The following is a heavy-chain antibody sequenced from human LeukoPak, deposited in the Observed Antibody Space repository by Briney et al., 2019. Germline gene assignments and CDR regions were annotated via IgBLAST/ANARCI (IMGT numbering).Heavy chain of an antibody. CDR3: AREGTAMVFDY. CDR1: GFTVSSNY. D-gene: IGHD5-18*01. Sequence: PGGSLRLSCAASGFTVSSNYMSWVRQAPGKGLGWVSVIYSGGSTYYADSVKGRFTISRDNSKNTLYLQMNSLRAEDTAVYYCAREGTAMVFDYWGQGTLVTVSS. CDR2: IYSGGST. V-gene: IGHV3-66*01. J-gene: IGHJ4*02.